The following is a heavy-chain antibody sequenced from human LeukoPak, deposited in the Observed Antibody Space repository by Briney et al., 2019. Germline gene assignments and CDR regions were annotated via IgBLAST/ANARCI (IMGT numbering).Heavy chain of an antibody. CDR1: GGSISSGGYS. V-gene: IGHV4-61*08. CDR3: ARVLRAASWRSYDY. Sequence: NPSETLSLTCAVSGGSISSGGYSWSWIRQPPGKGLEWIGYIYYNGDTNYNPSLKSRVIISIDTSSNQFSLRLNSMTAADTAVYYCARVLRAASWRSYDYWGQGSLVTVSS. J-gene: IGHJ4*02. D-gene: IGHD5-18*01. CDR2: IYYNGDT.